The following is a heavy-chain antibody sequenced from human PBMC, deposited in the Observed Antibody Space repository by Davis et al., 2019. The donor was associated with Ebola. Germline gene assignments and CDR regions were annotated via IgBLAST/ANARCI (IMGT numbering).Heavy chain of an antibody. CDR2: IYSGGGT. J-gene: IGHJ4*02. D-gene: IGHD5-12*01. CDR3: AKDRGDIVANDLWDY. CDR1: GGSMSSSRYY. V-gene: IGHV3-53*01. Sequence: PSETLSLTCTVSGGSMSSSRYYWGWVRQAPGKGLECVSVIYSGGGTYYADSVKGRFTISRDNSKNTLYLQMNSLRVDDTAVYYCAKDRGDIVANDLWDYWGQGTLVTVSS.